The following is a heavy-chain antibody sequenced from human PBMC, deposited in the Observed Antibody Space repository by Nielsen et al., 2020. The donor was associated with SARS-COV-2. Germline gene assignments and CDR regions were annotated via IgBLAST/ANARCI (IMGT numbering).Heavy chain of an antibody. V-gene: IGHV1-8*01. Sequence: ASVKVSCKASGYTFTSYDINWVRQATGQGLEWMGWMNPNSGNTGYAQKFQGSVTMTRNTSISTAYMELSSLRSEDTAVYYCASGYSYGRYYYYGMDVWGQGTTVTVSS. D-gene: IGHD5-18*01. J-gene: IGHJ6*02. CDR3: ASGYSYGRYYYYGMDV. CDR2: MNPNSGNT. CDR1: GYTFTSYD.